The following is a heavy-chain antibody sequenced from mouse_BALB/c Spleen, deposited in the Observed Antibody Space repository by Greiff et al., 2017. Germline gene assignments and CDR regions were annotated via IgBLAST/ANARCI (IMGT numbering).Heavy chain of an antibody. CDR3: AVVATDYAMDY. Sequence: EVQVVESGGGLVKPGGSLKLSCAASGFAFSSYDMSWVRQTPEKRLEWVAYISSGGSTYYPDSVKGRFTISRDNARNILYLQMGSLRSEDTAMYYCAVVATDYAMDYWGQGTSVTVSS. CDR2: ISSGGST. CDR1: GFAFSSYD. J-gene: IGHJ4*01. V-gene: IGHV5-6-5*01. D-gene: IGHD1-1*01.